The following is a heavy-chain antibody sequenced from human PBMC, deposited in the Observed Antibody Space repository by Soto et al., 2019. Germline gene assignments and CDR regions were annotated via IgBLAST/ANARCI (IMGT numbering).Heavy chain of an antibody. V-gene: IGHV4-61*01. CDR2: IYYSGST. D-gene: IGHD3-10*01. Sequence: SETLSLTCTVSGGSVSSGSYYWSWIRQPPGKGLEWIGYIYYSGSTNYNPSLKSRVTISVDTSKNLLSLNLTSLTAADTAVYYCARGGTSGSAVYNWFDPWGQGTLVTVSS. CDR3: ARGGTSGSAVYNWFDP. J-gene: IGHJ5*02. CDR1: GGSVSSGSYY.